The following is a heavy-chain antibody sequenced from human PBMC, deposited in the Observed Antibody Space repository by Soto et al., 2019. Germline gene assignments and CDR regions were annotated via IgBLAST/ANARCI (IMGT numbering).Heavy chain of an antibody. CDR1: GGSISSYY. Sequence: PSETLSLTCTVSGGSISSYYWSWIRQPPGKGLEWIGYISYNGITNYNPSLKSRITISVDTSKNQFSLNLSSVTAADTAVYYCAKVGTIGTYYLDYWGQGTLVTVSS. V-gene: IGHV4-59*01. J-gene: IGHJ4*02. CDR3: AKVGTIGTYYLDY. D-gene: IGHD1-1*01. CDR2: ISYNGIT.